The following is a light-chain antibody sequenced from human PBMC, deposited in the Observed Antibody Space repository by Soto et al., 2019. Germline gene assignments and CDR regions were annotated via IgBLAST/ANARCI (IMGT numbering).Light chain of an antibody. CDR1: SSDVGGYKY. CDR2: EVS. J-gene: IGLJ2*01. CDR3: SSYAGSNVVV. Sequence: QSALTQPPSASGSPGQSVTISCTGTSSDVGGYKYVSWYQQHPGKAPKLIIYEVSKRPSWVPDRFSGSKSGNTASLTVSGLQAEDEGGYYCSSYAGSNVVVFGGGTKLTVL. V-gene: IGLV2-8*01.